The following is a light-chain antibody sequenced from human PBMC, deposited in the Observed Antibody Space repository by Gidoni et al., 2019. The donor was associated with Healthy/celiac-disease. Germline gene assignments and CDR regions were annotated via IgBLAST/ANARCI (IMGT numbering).Light chain of an antibody. Sequence: DIQMTQSPSSLSASVGDRVTITCRASQSISSYLNWYQQKPGKAPKLLIYAASSLQSGVPSRCSGSGSGTDFTLTISSLQHEDFATYYCQQSYSTLPLTFGGXTKVEIK. J-gene: IGKJ4*01. CDR1: QSISSY. CDR3: QQSYSTLPLT. CDR2: AAS. V-gene: IGKV1-39*01.